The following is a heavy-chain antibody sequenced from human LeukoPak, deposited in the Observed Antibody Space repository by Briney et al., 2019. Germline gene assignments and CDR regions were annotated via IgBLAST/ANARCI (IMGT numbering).Heavy chain of an antibody. CDR1: GGSISSSSYY. V-gene: IGHV4-39*01. CDR2: IYYSGST. CDR3: ARHRDSGSYFDY. J-gene: IGHJ4*02. Sequence: SETLSLTRTVSGGSISSSSYYWGWIRQPPGKGLEWIGSIYYSGSTYYNPSLKSRVTISVDTSKNQFSLKLSSVTAADTAVYYCARHRDSGSYFDYWGQGTLVTVSS. D-gene: IGHD1-26*01.